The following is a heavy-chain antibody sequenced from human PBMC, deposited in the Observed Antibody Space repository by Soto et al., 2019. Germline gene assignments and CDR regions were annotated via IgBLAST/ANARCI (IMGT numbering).Heavy chain of an antibody. V-gene: IGHV1-2*04. J-gene: IGHJ6*02. CDR2: INPNSGGT. CDR1: GYTFTGYY. D-gene: IGHD6-13*01. Sequence: ASVKVSCKASGYTFTGYYMHWVRQAPGQGLEWMGWINPNSGGTNYAQKFQGWVTMTRDTSISTAYMELSRLRSDDTAVYYCARSSAAGKADYYYGMDVWGQGTTVTVS. CDR3: ARSSAAGKADYYYGMDV.